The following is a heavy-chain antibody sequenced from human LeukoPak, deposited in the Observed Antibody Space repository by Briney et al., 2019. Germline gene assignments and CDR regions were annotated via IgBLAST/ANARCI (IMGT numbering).Heavy chain of an antibody. CDR3: ASGIRERGFDS. Sequence: GGSLRLSCAASGFTFSTSGRNWVRQAPGRGLEWVSSISPTGGAIFYADSVRGRFTISRDSAKSSLFLQMNSLKAEDAALYFCASGIRERGFDSWGQGTLVTVSS. CDR2: ISPTGGAI. CDR1: GFTFSTSG. V-gene: IGHV3-21*01. J-gene: IGHJ4*02. D-gene: IGHD1-1*01.